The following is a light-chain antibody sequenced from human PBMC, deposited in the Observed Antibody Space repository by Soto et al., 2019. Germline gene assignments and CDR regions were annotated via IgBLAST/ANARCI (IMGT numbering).Light chain of an antibody. V-gene: IGKV3-15*01. CDR1: QSLRSS. Sequence: EIVMTQSPSTLSVSPLQIYTLSFRASQSLRSSLAWYQQKPGQAPRLLIYDASTRATGIPARFSGSGSGTEFTLTISSLQPDDFATYYCQHYNSYSEAFGQGTKVDI. CDR3: QHYNSYSEA. CDR2: DAS. J-gene: IGKJ1*01.